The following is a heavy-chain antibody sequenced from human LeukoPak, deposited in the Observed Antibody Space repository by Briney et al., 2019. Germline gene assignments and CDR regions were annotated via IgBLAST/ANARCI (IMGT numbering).Heavy chain of an antibody. J-gene: IGHJ4*02. CDR2: ISSSGSTI. V-gene: IGHV3-48*03. CDR1: GFTFSSYE. D-gene: IGHD3-3*01. CDR3: AREGVYDSWDY. Sequence: PGGSLRLSCAASGFTFSSYEMNWVRQAPGKGLVWGSYISSSGSTIYYADSVKGRFTISRDNAKNSLYLQMSSLRAEDTAVYYCAREGVYDSWDYGGQGTLVTVSS.